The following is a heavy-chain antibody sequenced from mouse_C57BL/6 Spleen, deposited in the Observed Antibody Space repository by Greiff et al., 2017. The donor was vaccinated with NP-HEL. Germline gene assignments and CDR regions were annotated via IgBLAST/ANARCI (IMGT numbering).Heavy chain of an antibody. Sequence: VQLQQSGAELVRPGASVKLSCTASGFNIKDYYMHWVKQRPEQGLEWIGRIDPEDGDTEYAPKFQGKATMTADTSSNTAYLQLSSLTSEDTAVYYCTTPYYDYEGSGFAYWGQGTLVTVSA. V-gene: IGHV14-1*01. CDR1: GFNIKDYY. CDR3: TTPYYDYEGSGFAY. D-gene: IGHD2-4*01. J-gene: IGHJ3*01. CDR2: IDPEDGDT.